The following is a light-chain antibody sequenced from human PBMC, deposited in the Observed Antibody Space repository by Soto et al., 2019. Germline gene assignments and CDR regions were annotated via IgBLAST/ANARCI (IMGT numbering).Light chain of an antibody. CDR2: DAS. V-gene: IGKV3-11*01. CDR3: QQRSYSIT. CDR1: QSVSSY. J-gene: IGKJ5*01. Sequence: EIVLPQSPATLSLSPGERAALSCRASQSVSSYLAWYQHKPGQAPRLLIFDASNRATGIPARFSGSGSGTDFTLTISSLEPEDSAVYYCQQRSYSITFGQGTRLEI.